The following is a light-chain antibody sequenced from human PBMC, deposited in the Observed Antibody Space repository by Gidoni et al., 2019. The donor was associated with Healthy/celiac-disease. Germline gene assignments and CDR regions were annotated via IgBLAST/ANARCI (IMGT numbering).Light chain of an antibody. J-gene: IGLJ2*01. V-gene: IGLV3-1*01. CDR1: KLGDKY. Sequence: SYELTQPPSVSMSPGQTASITCSGDKLGDKYACLYQQQPGQSPVLVIYQDSKRPSGIPERFSGSNSGNTATLTISGTQAMDEDDYYCQAWDSSTVVFGGGTKLTVL. CDR2: QDS. CDR3: QAWDSSTVV.